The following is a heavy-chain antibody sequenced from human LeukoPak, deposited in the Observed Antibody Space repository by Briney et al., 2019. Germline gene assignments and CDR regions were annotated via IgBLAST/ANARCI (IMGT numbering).Heavy chain of an antibody. D-gene: IGHD6-13*01. CDR2: ISSSGSPI. J-gene: IGHJ4*02. V-gene: IGHV3-48*03. CDR1: GFSFSSYE. CDR3: ARPASSNWYYFDY. Sequence: PGGSLRLSCAASGFSFSSYEMNWVRQAPGKGLEWVSYISSSGSPIKYADSVKGRFTISRDNAKNSLYLQMNSLRAEDTAVYYCARPASSNWYYFDYWSQGTLVTVSS.